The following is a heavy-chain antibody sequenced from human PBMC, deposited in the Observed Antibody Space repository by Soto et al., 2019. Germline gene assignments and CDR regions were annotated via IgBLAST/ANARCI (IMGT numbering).Heavy chain of an antibody. D-gene: IGHD5-12*01. CDR2: IYSGGST. CDR1: GFTVSSNY. V-gene: IGHV3-53*01. J-gene: IGHJ5*02. Sequence: EVQLVESGGGLIQPGGSLRLSCAASGFTVSSNYMSWVRQAPGKGLEWVSVIYSGGSTYYADSVKGRFTISRDNSKNTLYLQMNSLRAEDTAVYYCARSRYQGGYAWVGTEQNWFDPWGQGTLVTVSS. CDR3: ARSRYQGGYAWVGTEQNWFDP.